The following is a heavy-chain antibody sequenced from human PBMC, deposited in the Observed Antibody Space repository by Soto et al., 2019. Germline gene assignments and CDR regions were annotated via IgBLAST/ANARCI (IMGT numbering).Heavy chain of an antibody. CDR2: IYYSGTT. V-gene: IGHV4-31*02. CDR3: AIENQRVPLVSYFDS. D-gene: IGHD1-26*01. Sequence: WTWIRQHPGKGLEWIACIYYSGTTSYSPSLRSRLTISVDTSKSQFSLKLTSVTAADTAVYYCAIENQRVPLVSYFDSWGQGTLVTVSS. J-gene: IGHJ4*02.